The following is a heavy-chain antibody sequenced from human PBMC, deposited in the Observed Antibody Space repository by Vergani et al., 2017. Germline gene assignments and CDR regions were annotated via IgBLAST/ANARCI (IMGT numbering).Heavy chain of an antibody. CDR3: ARDLRLLYNRFDP. V-gene: IGHV3-33*01. Sequence: QVQLVESGGGVVQPGRSLRLSCAASGFTFNQYCMHWVRQAPGKGLEWVAVTWYDGNNKQYADSVKGRFTISRENSKSTMYLQMNSMRDEDTGVYYCARDLRLLYNRFDPWGQGTLVTVSS. D-gene: IGHD1-14*01. CDR1: GFTFNQYC. CDR2: TWYDGNNK. J-gene: IGHJ5*02.